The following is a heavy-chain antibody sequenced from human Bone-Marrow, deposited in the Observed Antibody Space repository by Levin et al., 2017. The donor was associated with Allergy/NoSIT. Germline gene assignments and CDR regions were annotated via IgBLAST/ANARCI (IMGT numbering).Heavy chain of an antibody. CDR3: AALGTLYWYFDL. CDR2: IYYSGST. J-gene: IGHJ2*01. V-gene: IGHV4-59*01. CDR1: GGSISSYY. Sequence: SQTLSLTCTVSGGSISSYYWSWIRQPPGKGLEWIGYIYYSGSTNYNPSLKSRVTISVDTSKNQFSLKLSSVTAADTAVYYCAALGTLYWYFDLWGRGTLVTVSS. D-gene: IGHD1-1*01.